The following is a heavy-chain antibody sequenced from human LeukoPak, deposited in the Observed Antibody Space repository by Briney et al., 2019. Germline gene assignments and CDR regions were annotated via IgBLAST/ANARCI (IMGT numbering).Heavy chain of an antibody. CDR2: IWYDGTNK. J-gene: IGHJ4*02. CDR1: GFTFSTYG. CDR3: ARSVYSYSFDY. V-gene: IGHV3-33*01. Sequence: GGSLRLSCAASGFTFSTYGMHWVRQAPGKGLEWVAVIWYDGTNKYYADSVKGRFTISRDNSKNTLYLQMNSLRAEDTALYYCARSVYSYSFDYWGQGTLVTVSP. D-gene: IGHD2-8*01.